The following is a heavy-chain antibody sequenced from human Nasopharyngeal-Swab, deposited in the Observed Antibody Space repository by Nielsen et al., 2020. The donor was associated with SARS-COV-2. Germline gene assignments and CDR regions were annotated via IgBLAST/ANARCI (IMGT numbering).Heavy chain of an antibody. CDR3: ARRRVGATDFYYFYGMDV. CDR1: GYTFTSYG. Sequence: ASVKVSCKASGYTFTSYGISWVRQAPGQGLEWMGWISAYNGNTNYAQKLQGRVTMTTDTSTSTAYMELRSLSSDDTAVYYCARRRVGATDFYYFYGMDVWGQGTTVTVSS. D-gene: IGHD1-26*01. J-gene: IGHJ6*02. CDR2: ISAYNGNT. V-gene: IGHV1-18*01.